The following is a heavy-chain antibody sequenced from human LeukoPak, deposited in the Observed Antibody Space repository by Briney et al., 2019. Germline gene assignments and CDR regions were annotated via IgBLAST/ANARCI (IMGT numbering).Heavy chain of an antibody. CDR1: GFTFSSYA. CDR3: ARDKDIVVVPAAEFDY. Sequence: PGGSLRLSCAASGFTFSSYAMHWVRQAPGKGLEWVAVISYDGSNKYYADSVKGRFTISRDNSKNTLYLQMNSLRAEDTAVYYCARDKDIVVVPAAEFDYWGQGTLVTVSS. D-gene: IGHD2-2*01. J-gene: IGHJ4*02. CDR2: ISYDGSNK. V-gene: IGHV3-30-3*01.